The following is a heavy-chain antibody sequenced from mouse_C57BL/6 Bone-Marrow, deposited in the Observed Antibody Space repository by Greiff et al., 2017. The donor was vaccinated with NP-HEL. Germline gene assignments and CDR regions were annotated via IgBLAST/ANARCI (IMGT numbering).Heavy chain of an antibody. CDR1: GYTFTSYW. J-gene: IGHJ4*01. CDR2: IYPGSGST. CDR3: ANIITTVVAPYYYAMDY. Sequence: VQLQQPGAELVKPGASVKMSCKASGYTFTSYWITWVKQRPGQGLEWIGDIYPGSGSTNYNEKFKSKATLTVDTSSSTAYMQLSSLTSEDSAVYYCANIITTVVAPYYYAMDYWGQGTSVTVSS. V-gene: IGHV1-55*01. D-gene: IGHD1-1*01.